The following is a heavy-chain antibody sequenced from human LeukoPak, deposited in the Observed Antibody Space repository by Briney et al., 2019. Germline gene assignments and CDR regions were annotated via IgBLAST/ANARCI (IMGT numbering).Heavy chain of an antibody. J-gene: IGHJ4*02. Sequence: GSSVKVSCKASGGTFSSYAISWVRQAPGQGLEWMGGIIPISGTANCAQKFQGRVTITADESTSTAYMELSSLRSEDTAVYYCARDSAGSSGYYYCDYWGQGTLVTVSS. CDR1: GGTFSSYA. CDR3: ARDSAGSSGYYYCDY. CDR2: IIPISGTA. V-gene: IGHV1-69*01. D-gene: IGHD3-22*01.